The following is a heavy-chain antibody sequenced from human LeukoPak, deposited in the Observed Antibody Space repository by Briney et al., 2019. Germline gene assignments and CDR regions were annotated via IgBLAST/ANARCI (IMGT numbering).Heavy chain of an antibody. V-gene: IGHV4-59*01. CDR1: GGSLSSYY. CDR3: AKCGSYYYYYMDV. Sequence: SETLSLTCTVSGGSLSSYYWSWIRQPPGKGLEWIGYIYYSGSTNYNPSLKSRVTISVDTSKNQFSLKLSSVTAADTAVYYCAKCGSYYYYYMDVWGKGTTVTVSS. D-gene: IGHD1-26*01. J-gene: IGHJ6*03. CDR2: IYYSGST.